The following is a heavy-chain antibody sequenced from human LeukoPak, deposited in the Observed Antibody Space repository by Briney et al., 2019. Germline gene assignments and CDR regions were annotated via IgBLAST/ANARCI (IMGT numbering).Heavy chain of an antibody. CDR3: AKDRVTIFGVVNDADY. D-gene: IGHD3-3*01. CDR1: GFTFSSYG. Sequence: GGSLRLSCAASGFTFSSYGMHWVRQAPGKGLEWVAVISYDGSNKYYADSVKGRFTISRDNSKNTLYLQMNSLRAEDTAVYYCAKDRVTIFGVVNDADYWGQGTLVTVSS. J-gene: IGHJ4*02. CDR2: ISYDGSNK. V-gene: IGHV3-30*18.